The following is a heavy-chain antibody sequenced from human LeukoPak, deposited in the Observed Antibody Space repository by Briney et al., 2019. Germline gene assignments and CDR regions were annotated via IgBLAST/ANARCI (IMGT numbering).Heavy chain of an antibody. J-gene: IGHJ6*03. V-gene: IGHV3-30-3*01. CDR1: GFTFSSYA. CDR3: ARSRDYYYYYYMDV. Sequence: GGSLRLSCAASGFTFSSYAMHWVRQAPGKGLEWVAVISYDGSNKYYADSVKGRFTISRDNSKNTLYLQMNSLRAEDTAAYYCARSRDYYYYYYMDVWGKGTTVTVSS. D-gene: IGHD2-21*02. CDR2: ISYDGSNK.